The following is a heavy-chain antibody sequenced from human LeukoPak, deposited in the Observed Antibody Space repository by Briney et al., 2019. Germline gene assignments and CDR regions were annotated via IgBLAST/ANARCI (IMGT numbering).Heavy chain of an antibody. CDR3: ARDRGGSYRAWGLPYYFDY. D-gene: IGHD1-26*01. V-gene: IGHV3-49*03. Sequence: GGSLRLSCTASGFTFGDYAMSWFRQAPGKGLEWVAFIRRKAYGGTTEYAASVKGRFTISRDDSKSIAYLQMNSLKTEDTAVYYCARDRGGSYRAWGLPYYFDYWGQGTLVTVSS. J-gene: IGHJ4*02. CDR2: IRRKAYGGTT. CDR1: GFTFGDYA.